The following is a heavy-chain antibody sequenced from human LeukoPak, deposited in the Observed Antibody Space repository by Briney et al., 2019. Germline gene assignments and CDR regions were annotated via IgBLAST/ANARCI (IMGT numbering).Heavy chain of an antibody. J-gene: IGHJ4*02. Sequence: PSEALSLTCTVSGGSISSYYWSWIRQPPGKGLEWIGHIYYSGSTNYNPSLKSRVTLSVDTSKNQFSLKLSSVTAADTAVYYCARRGYCSGGTCYCFDYWGQGTLVTVSS. CDR2: IYYSGST. CDR1: GGSISSYY. CDR3: ARRGYCSGGTCYCFDY. D-gene: IGHD2-15*01. V-gene: IGHV4-59*08.